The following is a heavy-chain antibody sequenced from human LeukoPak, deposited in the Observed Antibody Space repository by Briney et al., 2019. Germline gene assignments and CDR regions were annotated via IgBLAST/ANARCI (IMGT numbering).Heavy chain of an antibody. Sequence: ASVKVSCKASGYTFSTYDVIWVRQATGQGLEWMGWMNPNSGNTGYALKFRGRVTMTGDTSISTAYMELSSLISEDTAVYYCARAIRNQLLSDHWGPGTLVTVSS. CDR2: MNPNSGNT. D-gene: IGHD2-2*01. CDR1: GYTFSTYD. J-gene: IGHJ4*02. CDR3: ARAIRNQLLSDH. V-gene: IGHV1-8*01.